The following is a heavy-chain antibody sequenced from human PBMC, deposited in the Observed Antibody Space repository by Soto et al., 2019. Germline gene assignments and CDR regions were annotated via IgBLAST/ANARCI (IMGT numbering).Heavy chain of an antibody. D-gene: IGHD3-10*01. CDR3: ARVFYGSGPPYYGMDV. J-gene: IGHJ6*02. CDR1: GGTFSSYA. V-gene: IGHV1-69*13. CDR2: IIPIFGKA. Sequence: GASVKVSCKASGGTFSSYAISWVRQAPGQGLEWMKEIIPIFGKANYAQKLQGRVTITADESTSTAYMELSSLRSEDTAVYYCARVFYGSGPPYYGMDVWGQGTTVTVSS.